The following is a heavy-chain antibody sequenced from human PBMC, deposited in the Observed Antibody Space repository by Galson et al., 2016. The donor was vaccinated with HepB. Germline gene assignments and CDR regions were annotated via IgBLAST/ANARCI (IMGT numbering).Heavy chain of an antibody. CDR1: GDSITNDAYY. Sequence: LSLTCSVSGDSITNDAYYYWTWIRHHPGKGLEWIGYISAGGNTDYNPSLRSRVSISADTSRNQFSLKLSSVTAADTAVYYCARDRLAAAASWVAFDLWGQGTMVTVSS. J-gene: IGHJ3*01. CDR3: ARDRLAAAASWVAFDL. D-gene: IGHD6-13*01. V-gene: IGHV4-31*03. CDR2: ISAGGNT.